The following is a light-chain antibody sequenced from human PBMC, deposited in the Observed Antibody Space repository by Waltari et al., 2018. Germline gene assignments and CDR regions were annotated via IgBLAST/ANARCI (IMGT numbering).Light chain of an antibody. CDR3: QQYTAPPWT. J-gene: IGKJ1*01. CDR1: QSISSY. CDR2: AAS. V-gene: IGKV1-39*01. Sequence: DIQMTQSPSSLSASVGDRVTITCRASQSISSYLNWYQQKPGKAPKLLIYAASSVQSGVPSRFSGSGSGTDFTLTISSLQPEDFATYYCQQYTAPPWTFGQGTRVEI.